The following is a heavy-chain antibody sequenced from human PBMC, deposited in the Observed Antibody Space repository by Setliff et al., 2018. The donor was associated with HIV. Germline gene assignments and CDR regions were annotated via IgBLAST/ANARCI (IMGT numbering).Heavy chain of an antibody. CDR3: ASSGSGSYINWFGP. J-gene: IGHJ5*02. CDR1: GFTFSSYA. CDR2: ISSNGGST. D-gene: IGHD3-10*01. V-gene: IGHV3-64*01. Sequence: PGGSLRLSCAASGFTFSSYAMHWVRQAPGKGLEYVSAISSNGGSTYYANSVKGRFTISRDNSKNTLYLQMGSLRAEDMAVYYCASSGSGSYINWFGPWGQGTLVTVSS.